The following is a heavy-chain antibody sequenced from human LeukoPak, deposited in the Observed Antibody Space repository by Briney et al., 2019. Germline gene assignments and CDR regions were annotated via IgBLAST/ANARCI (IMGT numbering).Heavy chain of an antibody. CDR1: GFTFSSYA. CDR3: ARILRGYGGNDWGFDF. V-gene: IGHV3-48*03. Sequence: GRSLRLSCAASGFTFSSYAMSWVREAPGKGLERVSCISSSGDRQYDADSVRGRFTISRDNAKDSMYLQMNSLRVEDTAVYYCARILRGYGGNDWGFDFWGQGTLVAVSS. J-gene: IGHJ4*02. CDR2: ISSSGDRQ. D-gene: IGHD5-12*01.